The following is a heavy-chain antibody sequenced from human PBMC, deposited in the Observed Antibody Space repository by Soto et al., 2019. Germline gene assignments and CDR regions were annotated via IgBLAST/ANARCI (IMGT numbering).Heavy chain of an antibody. V-gene: IGHV1-69*13. CDR3: AREFSYDSSGYVEDAFDF. D-gene: IGHD3-22*01. J-gene: IGHJ3*01. CDR1: GGTFSSYA. CDR2: IIPIFGAA. Sequence: ASVKVSCKASGGTFSSYAISWVRQAPGQGLEWMGGIIPIFGAANYAQKFQGRVTITADESTSTAYMELSSLRSEDTAVYYCAREFSYDSSGYVEDAFDFWGQGTMVTVSS.